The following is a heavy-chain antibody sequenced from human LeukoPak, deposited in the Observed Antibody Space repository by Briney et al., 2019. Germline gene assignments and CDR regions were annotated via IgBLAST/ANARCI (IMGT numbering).Heavy chain of an antibody. CDR3: AKERDWNYRVIDY. CDR1: GFTFNNYA. V-gene: IGHV3-23*01. Sequence: GGSLRLSCAASGFTFNNYAMSWVRQSPEKGLEWVSTIVENGDITLYADSVKGRFTISRDNSKNTLYLQMNSLGAEDTAIYYCAKERDWNYRVIDYWGQGTLVTVSS. J-gene: IGHJ4*02. D-gene: IGHD1-7*01. CDR2: IVENGDIT.